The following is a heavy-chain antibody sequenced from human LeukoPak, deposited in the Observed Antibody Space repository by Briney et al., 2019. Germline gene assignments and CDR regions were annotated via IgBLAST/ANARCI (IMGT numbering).Heavy chain of an antibody. J-gene: IGHJ3*02. V-gene: IGHV4-59*08. CDR3: ARRNDFDI. CDR2: IYYSGNT. CDR1: GGSISGNS. Sequence: SETLSPIWNVPGGSISGNSWKWIRQPQRKGLEWIGNIYYSGNTNYNPSLKSRVTISVDTSKNQFSLKLSSVTAADTAVYYCARRNDFDIWGQGTMVTVSS.